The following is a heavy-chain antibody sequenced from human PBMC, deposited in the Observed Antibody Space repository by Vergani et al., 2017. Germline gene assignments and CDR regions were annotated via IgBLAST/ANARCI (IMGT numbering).Heavy chain of an antibody. CDR2: IYYSGST. CDR3: ARSGPLKQLVRRNYGDYKGALDY. Sequence: QVQLQESGPGLVKPSETLSLTCTVSGGSISSYYWSWIRQPPGKGLEWIGYIYYSGSTNYNPSLKSRVTISVDTSKNQFSLKLSSVTAADTAVYYCARSGPLKQLVRRNYGDYKGALDYWGQGTLVTVSS. V-gene: IGHV4-59*12. J-gene: IGHJ4*02. D-gene: IGHD4-17*01. CDR1: GGSISSYY.